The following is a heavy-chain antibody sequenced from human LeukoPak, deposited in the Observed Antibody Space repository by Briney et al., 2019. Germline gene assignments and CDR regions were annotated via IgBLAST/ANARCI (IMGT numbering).Heavy chain of an antibody. CDR2: IYSGGST. CDR1: EFSVGSNY. CDR3: ARGPGGYHNT. D-gene: IGHD5-12*01. V-gene: IGHV3-66*01. Sequence: GGSLRLSCAASEFSVGSNYMTWVRQAPGKGLEWVSLIYSGGSTYYADSVKGRFTISRDNSKNTLYLQMNSLRAEDTAVYYCARGPGGYHNTGGQGTLVTVSS. J-gene: IGHJ4*02.